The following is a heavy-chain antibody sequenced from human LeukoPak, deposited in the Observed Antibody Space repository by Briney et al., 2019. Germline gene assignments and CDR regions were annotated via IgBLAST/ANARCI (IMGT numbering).Heavy chain of an antibody. J-gene: IGHJ4*02. D-gene: IGHD3-22*01. V-gene: IGHV1-18*01. CDR1: GYTFTSYG. CDR2: ISAYNGNT. Sequence: ASVKASCKASGYTFTSYGISWVRQAPGQGLEWMGWISAYNGNTNYAQKLQGRVTMTTDTSTSTAYMELRSLRSDDTAVYYCARDRVYYYDSSGYLPFDYWGQGTLVTVSS. CDR3: ARDRVYYYDSSGYLPFDY.